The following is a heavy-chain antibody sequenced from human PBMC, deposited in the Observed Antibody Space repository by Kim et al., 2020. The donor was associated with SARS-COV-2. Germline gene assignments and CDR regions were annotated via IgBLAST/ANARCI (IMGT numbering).Heavy chain of an antibody. D-gene: IGHD4-4*01. Sequence: ASVKVSCKAFGYTFTKYPIHWLRQAPGQRLEGMGWIDAGTGNRRYSESFQGRVTITRDTSANIDYMELIRLTSEDTGIYYCARDLNPTVFDYWGQGTLVTVSS. CDR3: ARDLNPTVFDY. V-gene: IGHV1-3*01. CDR2: IDAGTGNR. CDR1: GYTFTKYP. J-gene: IGHJ4*02.